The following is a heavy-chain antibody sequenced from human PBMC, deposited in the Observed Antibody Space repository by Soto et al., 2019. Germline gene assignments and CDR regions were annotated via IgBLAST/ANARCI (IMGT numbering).Heavy chain of an antibody. V-gene: IGHV4-31*03. CDR2: IYYSGST. CDR1: GGSISSGAYY. Sequence: QVQLQESGPGLVKPSQTLSLTCTVSGGSISSGAYYWSWIRQHPGKGLEWIGYIYYSGSTYYNPYLKGRVTISVDTSXNXISLKLSSVTAADTAVYYCARTPYYYGSGSYYPDYYYYGMDVWGQGTTVTVSS. J-gene: IGHJ6*02. D-gene: IGHD3-10*01. CDR3: ARTPYYYGSGSYYPDYYYYGMDV.